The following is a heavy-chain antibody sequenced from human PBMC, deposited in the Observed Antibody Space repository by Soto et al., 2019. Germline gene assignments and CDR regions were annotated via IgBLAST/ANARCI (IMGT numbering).Heavy chain of an antibody. CDR2: IYYSGST. J-gene: IGHJ3*02. CDR1: GGSISSSSYY. Sequence: SETLSLTCTVSGGSISSSSYYWGWIRQPPGKGLEWIGSIYYSGSTYYNPSLKSRVTISVDTSKNQFSLKLSSVTAADTAVYYCARQEGALWQSTATNTAFDIRGQRTMVTVSS. D-gene: IGHD1-26*01. V-gene: IGHV4-39*01. CDR3: ARQEGALWQSTATNTAFDI.